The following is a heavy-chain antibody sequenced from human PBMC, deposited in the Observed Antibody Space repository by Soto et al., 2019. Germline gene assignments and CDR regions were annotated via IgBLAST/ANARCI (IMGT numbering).Heavy chain of an antibody. CDR2: INHSGST. J-gene: IGHJ5*02. D-gene: IGHD5-18*01. CDR1: CGSFSGYY. CDR3: ARWAAMVIYRGNWFDP. Sequence: SETLSLTCAVYCGSFSGYYWSWIRQPPGKGLEWIGEINHSGSTNYNPSLKSRVTISVDTSKNQFSLKLSSVTAADTAVYYCARWAAMVIYRGNWFDPWGQGTLVTVSS. V-gene: IGHV4-34*01.